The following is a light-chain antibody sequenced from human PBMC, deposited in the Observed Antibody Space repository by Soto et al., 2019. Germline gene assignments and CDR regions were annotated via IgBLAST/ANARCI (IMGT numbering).Light chain of an antibody. V-gene: IGKV3-20*01. CDR2: GAS. J-gene: IGKJ3*01. CDR1: QSVSSSY. CDR3: QQSGSSPLT. Sequence: EIVLTQSPGTLSLSPGERATLSCRASQSVSSSYLAWYQQKTGQAPRLLIYGASRRATGISDRFSGSGSGXDFTLXISRXEXXXXAXYYGQQSGSSPLTFGPGTKVDIK.